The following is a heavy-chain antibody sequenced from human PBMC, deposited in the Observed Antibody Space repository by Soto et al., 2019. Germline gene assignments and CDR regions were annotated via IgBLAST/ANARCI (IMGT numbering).Heavy chain of an antibody. V-gene: IGHV6-1*01. CDR3: ARANTITMVRGVTHSYYFDY. Sequence: PSQTLSLTCAISGDSVSSNSAAWSWIRQSPSRGLEWLGRTYYRSKWYNDYAVSVKSRITINPDTSKNQFSLQLNSVTPEDTAVYYCARANTITMVRGVTHSYYFDYWGQGTLVTV. J-gene: IGHJ4*02. CDR1: GDSVSSNSAA. D-gene: IGHD3-10*01. CDR2: TYYRSKWYN.